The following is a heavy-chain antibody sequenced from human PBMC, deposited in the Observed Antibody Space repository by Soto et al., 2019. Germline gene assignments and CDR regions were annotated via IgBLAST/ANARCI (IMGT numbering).Heavy chain of an antibody. CDR2: INPSSGGT. V-gene: IGHV1-46*01. J-gene: IGHJ6*02. D-gene: IGHD3-10*01. CDR3: ARARGGELYDGMDV. Sequence: QVQLVQSGAVVKKPGASVKVSCKASGYTFTSYYIHCVRQAPGQGLEWMGVINPSSGGTFYAQKFQGRVTMTRDTSTSTVYMGLSRLKSEDTAVYHCARARGGELYDGMDVWGQGTTVTVSS. CDR1: GYTFTSYY.